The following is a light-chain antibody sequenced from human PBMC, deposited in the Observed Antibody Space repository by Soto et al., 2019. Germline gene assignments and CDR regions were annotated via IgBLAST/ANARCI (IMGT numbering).Light chain of an antibody. CDR3: SSYTSSSIDYV. CDR1: SSDVGGYNY. Sequence: QSALTQPASVSGSPGQSITISCTGTSSDVGGYNYVSWYQQHPGKAPKLMIYEVSNRPSGVSNRFSGSKSGNTASLTISGXQAEDEADYYCSSYTSSSIDYVFGTGTKVTVL. CDR2: EVS. V-gene: IGLV2-14*01. J-gene: IGLJ1*01.